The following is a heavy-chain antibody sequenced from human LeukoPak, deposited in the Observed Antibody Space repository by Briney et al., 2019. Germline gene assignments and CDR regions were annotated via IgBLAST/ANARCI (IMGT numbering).Heavy chain of an antibody. CDR2: INHSGST. Sequence: PPETLSLTCAVYGGSFSGYYWSWIRQPPGKGLEWIGEINHSGSTNYNPSLKSRVTISVDTSKNQFSLKLSSVTAADTAVYYCARGAKLRVRNWFDPWGQGTLVTVSS. V-gene: IGHV4-34*01. J-gene: IGHJ5*02. D-gene: IGHD1-7*01. CDR1: GGSFSGYY. CDR3: ARGAKLRVRNWFDP.